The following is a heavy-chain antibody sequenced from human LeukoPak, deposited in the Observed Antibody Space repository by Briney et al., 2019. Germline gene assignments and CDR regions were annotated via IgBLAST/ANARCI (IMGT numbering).Heavy chain of an antibody. J-gene: IGHJ4*02. CDR1: GYTFTGYY. V-gene: IGHV1-2*02. CDR2: INPNSGGT. CDR3: ARVVKSPGSSSSWYSY. D-gene: IGHD6-13*01. Sequence: ASVKVSCKTSGYTFTGYYMHWVRQAPGQGLEWMGWINPNSGGTNYAQKFQGRVTMTRDTSISTAYMELSRLRSDDTAVYYCARVVKSPGSSSSWYSYWGQGTLVTVSS.